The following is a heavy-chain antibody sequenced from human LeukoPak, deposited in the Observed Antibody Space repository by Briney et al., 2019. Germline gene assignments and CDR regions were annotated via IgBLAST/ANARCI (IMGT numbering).Heavy chain of an antibody. CDR1: GGSFSGYY. D-gene: IGHD2-8*01. CDR3: ARLSRVYAIGGSPYYYYYYYMDV. V-gene: IGHV4-34*01. Sequence: PSETLSLTCAVYGGSFSGYYWSWIRQPPGKGLEWIREINHSGSTNYNPSLKSRVTISVDTSKNQFSLKLSSVTAADTAVYYCARLSRVYAIGGSPYYYYYYYMDVWGKGTTVTVSS. J-gene: IGHJ6*03. CDR2: INHSGST.